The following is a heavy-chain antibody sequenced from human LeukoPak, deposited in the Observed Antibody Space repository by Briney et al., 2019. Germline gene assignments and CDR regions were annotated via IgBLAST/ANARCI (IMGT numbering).Heavy chain of an antibody. D-gene: IGHD5-12*01. CDR3: ARVSLRGFDY. CDR1: GGSISSHY. J-gene: IGHJ4*02. Sequence: SETLSLTCTVSGGSISSHYRSWIRQPPGKGLEWIGYIYYSVSTNYNPSLKSRVTISVDTSKNQFSLKLSSVTAADTAVYYCARVSLRGFDYWGQGTLVTVSS. CDR2: IYYSVST. V-gene: IGHV4-59*11.